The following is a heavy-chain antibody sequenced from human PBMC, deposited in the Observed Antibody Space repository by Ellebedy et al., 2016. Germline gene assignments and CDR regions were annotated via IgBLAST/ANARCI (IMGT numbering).Heavy chain of an antibody. CDR2: IYYSGST. V-gene: IGHV4-59*01. CDR1: GGSISSYY. Sequence: SETLSLTCTVSGGSISSYYWSWIRQPPGKGLEWIGYIYYSGSTNYNPSLKSRVTISVDTSKNQFSLKLSSVTAADTAVYYCARVSSGRVYDWFDPWGQGTLVTVSS. D-gene: IGHD6-19*01. CDR3: ARVSSGRVYDWFDP. J-gene: IGHJ5*02.